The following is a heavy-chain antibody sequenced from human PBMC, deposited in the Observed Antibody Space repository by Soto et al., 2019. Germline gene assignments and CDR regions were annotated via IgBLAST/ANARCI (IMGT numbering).Heavy chain of an antibody. CDR3: VRDGTKTLRDWFDP. CDR2: IYATGTT. D-gene: IGHD1-1*01. V-gene: IGHV4-4*07. CDR1: GASISGFY. J-gene: IGHJ5*02. Sequence: SETLSLTCTVSGASISGFYWSRIRRSAGKGLEWIGRIYATGTTDYNPSLKSRVMMSVDTSKKQFSLKLRSVTAADTVVYYCVRDGTKTLRDWFDPWGQGISVTVSS.